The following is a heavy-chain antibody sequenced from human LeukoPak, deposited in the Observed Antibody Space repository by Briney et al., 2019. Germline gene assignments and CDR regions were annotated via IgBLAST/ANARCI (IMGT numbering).Heavy chain of an antibody. V-gene: IGHV3-30*18. J-gene: IGHJ4*02. D-gene: IGHD5-18*01. CDR1: GFTFSSYG. Sequence: PGGSLRLSCAASGFTFSSYGMPWVRQAPGKGLEWVAVISYDGSNKYYADSVKGRFTISRDNSKNTLYLQMNSLRAEDTAVYYCAKDRHGGYSYGAYFDYWGQGTLVTVSS. CDR3: AKDRHGGYSYGAYFDY. CDR2: ISYDGSNK.